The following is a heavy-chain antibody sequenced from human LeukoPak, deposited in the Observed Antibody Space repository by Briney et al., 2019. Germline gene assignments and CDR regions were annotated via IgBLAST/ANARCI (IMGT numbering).Heavy chain of an antibody. CDR3: ARVDEYYYGSGSAFDY. Sequence: ASVKVSCKASGYTFTSYGISWVRQAPGQGLEWMEWISAYNGNTNYAQKLQGRVTMTTDTSTSTAYMELRSLRSDDTAVYYCARVDEYYYGSGSAFDYWGQGTLVTVSS. V-gene: IGHV1-18*01. CDR2: ISAYNGNT. D-gene: IGHD3-10*01. J-gene: IGHJ4*02. CDR1: GYTFTSYG.